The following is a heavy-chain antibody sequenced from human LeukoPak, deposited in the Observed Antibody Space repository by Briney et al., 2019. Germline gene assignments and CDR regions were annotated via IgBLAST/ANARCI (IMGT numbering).Heavy chain of an antibody. J-gene: IGHJ4*02. V-gene: IGHV3-23*01. D-gene: IGHD6-13*01. CDR1: GFTFSSYS. Sequence: GGSLRLSCAVSGFTFSSYSMCWVRQAPGKGLEWVSAISGSGGSTYYADSVKGRFTISRDNSKNTLYLQMNSLRAEDTAVYYCAKKQQLVRSGDDYWGQGTLVTVSS. CDR2: ISGSGGST. CDR3: AKKQQLVRSGDDY.